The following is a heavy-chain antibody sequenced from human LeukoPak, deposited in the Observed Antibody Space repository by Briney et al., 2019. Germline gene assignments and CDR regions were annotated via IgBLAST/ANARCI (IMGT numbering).Heavy chain of an antibody. CDR3: ARSAIDAFDI. CDR2: IYNSGST. CDR1: GGSISSCY. D-gene: IGHD6-25*01. J-gene: IGHJ3*02. Sequence: PSETLSLTCTVSGGSISSCYWSWIRQPPGKGLECIGYIYNSGSTNYNSSLKSRVSVSVDTSKNQFSLKLSSVTAADTAVYYCARSAIDAFDIWGQGTMVTVSS. V-gene: IGHV4-59*08.